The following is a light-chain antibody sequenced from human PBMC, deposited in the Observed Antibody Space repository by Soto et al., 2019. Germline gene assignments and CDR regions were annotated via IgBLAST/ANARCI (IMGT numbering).Light chain of an antibody. CDR2: DAS. CDR3: QLYNSYT. Sequence: DIQMTQTPSTLSASVGDRVTITCRASQSFSTWLAWYQQKPGKAPKLLIFDASSLERGVPSRFSGSGSGTEFTLTISSLQPEDFATYYCQLYNSYTFGQGKKLEI. CDR1: QSFSTW. J-gene: IGKJ2*01. V-gene: IGKV1-5*01.